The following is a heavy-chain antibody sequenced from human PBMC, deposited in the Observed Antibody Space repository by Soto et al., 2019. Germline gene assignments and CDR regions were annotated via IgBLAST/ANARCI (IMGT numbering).Heavy chain of an antibody. CDR2: IWYGGSDK. Sequence: GGSLRLSCAASGFTFSSYGMHWVRQAPGKGLEWVAVIWYGGSDKYYADSVKGRFTISRDNSKNTLYLQMNSLSAEDTAVYYCARAGLLLDYWGQGTLVTVSS. J-gene: IGHJ4*02. CDR3: ARAGLLLDY. CDR1: GFTFSSYG. V-gene: IGHV3-33*01. D-gene: IGHD1-26*01.